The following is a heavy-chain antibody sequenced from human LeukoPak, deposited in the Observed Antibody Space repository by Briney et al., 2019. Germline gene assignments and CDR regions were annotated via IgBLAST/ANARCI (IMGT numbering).Heavy chain of an antibody. Sequence: SETLSLTCTVSGGSISNYYWSWIRQPAGKGLEWIGRIYTSGSTNYNPSLKSRVTISVDTSKNQFSLKLSSVTAADTAVYYCARGSSGPYYYYYMDVWGKGTTVTISS. CDR3: ARGSSGPYYYYYMDV. V-gene: IGHV4-4*07. J-gene: IGHJ6*03. D-gene: IGHD3-22*01. CDR2: IYTSGST. CDR1: GGSISNYY.